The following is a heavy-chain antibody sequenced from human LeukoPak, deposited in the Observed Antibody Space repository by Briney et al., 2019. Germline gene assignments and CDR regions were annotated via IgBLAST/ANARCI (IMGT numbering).Heavy chain of an antibody. V-gene: IGHV4-4*07. CDR3: AGFSYEVFDY. Sequence: SETLSLTCTVSGGSITSYYWSWIRQPAGKGLEWIGRIYSSGSTNYNPSLKSRVTMSVDTSKNQFSLKLTSLAAADTAVCYCAGFSYEVFDYWGQGTLVTVSS. D-gene: IGHD3-3*01. CDR1: GGSITSYY. CDR2: IYSSGST. J-gene: IGHJ4*02.